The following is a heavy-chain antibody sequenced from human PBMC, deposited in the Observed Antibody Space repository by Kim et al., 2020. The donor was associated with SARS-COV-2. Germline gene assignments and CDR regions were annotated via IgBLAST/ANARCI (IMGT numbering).Heavy chain of an antibody. V-gene: IGHV1-18*01. Sequence: ASVKVSCKASGYTFTSYGISWVRQAPGQGLEWMGWISAYKGNTNYAQKLQGRVTMTTDTSTSTAYMELRSLRSDDTAVYYCARTYYYGSGTYYYYYGMDVWGQGTTVTVSS. CDR3: ARTYYYGSGTYYYYYGMDV. D-gene: IGHD3-10*01. CDR1: GYTFTSYG. CDR2: ISAYKGNT. J-gene: IGHJ6*02.